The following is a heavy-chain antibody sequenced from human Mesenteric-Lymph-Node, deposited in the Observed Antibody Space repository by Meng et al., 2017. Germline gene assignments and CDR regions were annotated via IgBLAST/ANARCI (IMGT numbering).Heavy chain of an antibody. CDR2: IYYSGST. V-gene: IGHV4-31*03. CDR3: ARLYADIVATMGAFWDY. Sequence: QVQLEELCPGLVMPSKPLSLTCPVSGGSISSGGYYWSWIRQHPGKGLEWIGYIYYSGSTYYNPSLKSRVTISVDTSKNQFSLKLSSVTAADTAVYYCARLYADIVATMGAFWDYWGQGTLVTVSS. CDR1: GGSISSGGYY. J-gene: IGHJ4*02. D-gene: IGHD5-12*01.